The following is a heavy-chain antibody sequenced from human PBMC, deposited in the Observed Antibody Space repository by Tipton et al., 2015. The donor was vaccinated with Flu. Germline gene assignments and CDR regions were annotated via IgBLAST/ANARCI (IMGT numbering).Heavy chain of an antibody. Sequence: TLSLTCAVSGYYISSGYYWGWIRQSPGTGLQWIGSIYHSGTTYYNPSLRGRVTISVDTSKSQFSLMLKSVTAADTAVYYCARLSYYDVDLKNFYLDYWGQGAQVTVSS. J-gene: IGHJ4*02. D-gene: IGHD3-10*02. V-gene: IGHV4-38-2*01. CDR1: GYYISSGYY. CDR2: IYHSGTT. CDR3: ARLSYYDVDLKNFYLDY.